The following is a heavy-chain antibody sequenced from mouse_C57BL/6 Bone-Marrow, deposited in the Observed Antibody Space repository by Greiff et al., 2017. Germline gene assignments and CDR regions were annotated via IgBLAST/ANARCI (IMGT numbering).Heavy chain of an antibody. Sequence: QVQLQQPGAELVMPGASVKLSCKASGYTFTSYWMHWVKQRPGQGLEWIGEIDPSDSYTNYNQKFKGKSTLTVDKSSSTAYMQLSSLTSEDSAVYYCARPYYDYDRGYYYAMDYWGQGTSVTVSS. CDR3: ARPYYDYDRGYYYAMDY. V-gene: IGHV1-69*01. D-gene: IGHD2-4*01. J-gene: IGHJ4*01. CDR1: GYTFTSYW. CDR2: IDPSDSYT.